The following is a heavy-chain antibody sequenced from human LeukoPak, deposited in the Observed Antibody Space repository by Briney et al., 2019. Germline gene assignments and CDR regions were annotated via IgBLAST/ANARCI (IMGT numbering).Heavy chain of an antibody. CDR2: ISWNSGSI. V-gene: IGHV3-9*01. Sequence: GGSLRLSCAASGFTFDDYAMHWVRQAPGRGLEWVSGISWNSGSIGYADSVKGRFTISRDNAKNSLYLQMNSLRAEDTALYYCAKGASGYAVDYWGQGTLVTVSS. D-gene: IGHD1-1*01. CDR1: GFTFDDYA. CDR3: AKGASGYAVDY. J-gene: IGHJ4*02.